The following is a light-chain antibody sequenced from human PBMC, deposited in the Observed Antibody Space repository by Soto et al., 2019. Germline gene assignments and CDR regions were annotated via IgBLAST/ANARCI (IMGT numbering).Light chain of an antibody. CDR3: QSYDSSLSGVV. Sequence: QSVLTQPPSVSGAPGQRVTISCTGNSSNIGAGYDVHWYQQLPGTAPKLLSYGNINRPSGVPDRFSGSKSGTSGSLAITGLQAADEADYYCQSYDSSLSGVVFGGGTKLTVL. V-gene: IGLV1-40*01. J-gene: IGLJ2*01. CDR1: SSNIGAGYD. CDR2: GNI.